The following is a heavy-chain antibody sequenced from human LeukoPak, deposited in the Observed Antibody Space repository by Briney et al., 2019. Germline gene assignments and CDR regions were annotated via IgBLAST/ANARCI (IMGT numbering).Heavy chain of an antibody. CDR2: IYDSGST. J-gene: IGHJ6*02. Sequence: SQTLSLTCAVSGGSISSGGYSWSWIRQPPGKGLEWNVYIYDSGSTYYNPSLKSRVTISVDRSKNQYSLKLSSVTAADTAVYYCARAVPVYYGMDVWGQGTTVTVSS. D-gene: IGHD3-10*02. CDR3: ARAVPVYYGMDV. CDR1: GGSISSGGYS. V-gene: IGHV4-30-2*01.